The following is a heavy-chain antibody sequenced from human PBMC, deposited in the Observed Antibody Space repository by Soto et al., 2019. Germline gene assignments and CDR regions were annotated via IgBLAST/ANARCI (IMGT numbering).Heavy chain of an antibody. CDR2: IIPILGIA. V-gene: IGHV1-69*02. CDR1: GGTFSSYT. J-gene: IGHJ4*02. Sequence: QVQLVQSGAEVKKPGYSVKVSCKASGGTFSSYTISWVRQAPGQGLEWMGRIIPILGIANYAQKFQGRVTITADKSTSTAYMELSSLRSEDTAVYYCARARVVPAAMLYFDYWGQGTLVTVSS. D-gene: IGHD2-2*01. CDR3: ARARVVPAAMLYFDY.